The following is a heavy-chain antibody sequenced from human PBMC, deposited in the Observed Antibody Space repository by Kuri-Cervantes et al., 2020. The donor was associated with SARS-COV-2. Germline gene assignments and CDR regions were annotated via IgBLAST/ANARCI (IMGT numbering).Heavy chain of an antibody. CDR1: GFTFSSYA. V-gene: IGHV3-30-3*01. D-gene: IGHD2-21*01. CDR3: ARVVVDLPNYYVDY. J-gene: IGHJ4*02. CDR2: ISYDGSNK. Sequence: GESLKISCAASGFTFSSYAMHWVRQAPGKGLEWVAVISYDGSNKYYADSVKGRFTISRDNSKNTLYLQMNSLRAEDTAMYYCARVVVDLPNYYVDYWGQGTLVTVSS.